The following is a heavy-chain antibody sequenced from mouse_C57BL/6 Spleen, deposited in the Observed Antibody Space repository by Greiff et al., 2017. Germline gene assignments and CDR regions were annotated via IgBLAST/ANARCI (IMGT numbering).Heavy chain of an antibody. D-gene: IGHD2-2*01. Sequence: QVQLKESGAELVKPGASVKISCKASGYAFSSYWMNWVKQRPGKGLEWIGQIYPGDGDTNYNGKFKGKTTLTADKSSSTAYMQHSSMTSEDSAVYYCAVSTYGYDGSYYAMDYWGQGTSVTVAS. J-gene: IGHJ4*01. CDR2: IYPGDGDT. CDR1: GYAFSSYW. V-gene: IGHV1-80*01. CDR3: AVSTYGYDGSYYAMDY.